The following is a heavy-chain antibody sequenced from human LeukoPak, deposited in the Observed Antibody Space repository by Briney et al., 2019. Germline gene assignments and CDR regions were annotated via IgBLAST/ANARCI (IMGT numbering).Heavy chain of an antibody. D-gene: IGHD4-23*01. CDR2: IKQDGSEK. CDR3: ARYSDGGSSDYFDY. CDR1: GFTFSSYW. V-gene: IGHV3-7*03. Sequence: PGGSLRLSCAASGFTFSSYWMSWVRQAPGKGLEWVANIKQDGSEKYYVDSVKGRFTISRDNAKNSLYLQMNSLRAEDTAVYYCARYSDGGSSDYFDYWGQGTLVTVSS. J-gene: IGHJ4*02.